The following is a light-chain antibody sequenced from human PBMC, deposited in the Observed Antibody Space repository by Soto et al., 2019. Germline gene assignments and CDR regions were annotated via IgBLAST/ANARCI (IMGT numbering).Light chain of an antibody. CDR3: QQSNSAPWT. CDR2: ATS. V-gene: IGKV1-39*01. CDR1: QSISTY. J-gene: IGKJ1*01. Sequence: DIQMTQSPSSLSASVGDSVTITCRASQSISTYLNWYQHKPGKVPKVLIYATSTLQSGVPSRFGGSGSGTDCTLTISNLQTDDFATYYCQQSNSAPWTFGQGTRVDI.